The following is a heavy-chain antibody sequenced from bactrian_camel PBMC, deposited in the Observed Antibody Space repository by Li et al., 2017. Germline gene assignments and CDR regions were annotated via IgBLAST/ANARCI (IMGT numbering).Heavy chain of an antibody. CDR1: GFTFSNYA. D-gene: IGHD3*01. V-gene: IGHV3S7*01. J-gene: IGHJ4*01. Sequence: HVQLVESGGALVQPGGSLRLSCAASGFTFSNYAMSWVRQAPGKGLEWVSGIYSGGTYTRYADSVKGRFTISRDNARNTLYLQMNSLKSEDTALYYCAIGFRPSGPKPAGQGTQVTVS. CDR2: IYSGGTYT.